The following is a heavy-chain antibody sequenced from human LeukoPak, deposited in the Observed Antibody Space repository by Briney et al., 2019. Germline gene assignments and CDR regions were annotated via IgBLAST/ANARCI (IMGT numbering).Heavy chain of an antibody. D-gene: IGHD6-13*01. CDR1: GFIFSHYG. J-gene: IGHJ4*02. CDR2: ISFDGSNK. Sequence: GGSLRLSCAASGFIFSHYGMHWVRQAPGKGLEWVAVISFDGSNKYYADSVKGRFTISSDNSKNTLYLQMNSLRAEDTAVYYCAKIYSSSWYGLIDYWGQGTLVTVSS. CDR3: AKIYSSSWYGLIDY. V-gene: IGHV3-30*18.